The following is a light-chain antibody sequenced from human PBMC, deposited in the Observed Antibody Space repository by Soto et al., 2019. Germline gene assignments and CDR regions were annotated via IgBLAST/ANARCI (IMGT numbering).Light chain of an antibody. Sequence: DILMTQSPASLAVSPRERATLNCKSSQSVLYSSNNKNYLAWYQQKPGQPPKLLIYWASTRESGVPDRFSGSGSGTDFTLTISSLQAEDVAVYYCHQHYSTPQTFGQGTKVDIK. V-gene: IGKV4-1*01. J-gene: IGKJ1*01. CDR2: WAS. CDR1: QSVLYSSNNKNY. CDR3: HQHYSTPQT.